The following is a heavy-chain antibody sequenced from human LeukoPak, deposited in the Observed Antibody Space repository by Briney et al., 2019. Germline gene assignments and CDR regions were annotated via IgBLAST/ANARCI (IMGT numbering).Heavy chain of an antibody. J-gene: IGHJ4*02. V-gene: IGHV3-9*01. CDR2: ISWNSGSI. Sequence: GGSLRLSCAASGFTFDDYAMHWVRQAAGKGLEWVSGISWNSGSIGYADSVKGRFTISRDNAKNSLYLQMNSLRAEDTAVYYCARSSRELGGYAPWELMPPFDYWGQGTLVTVSS. CDR3: ARSSRELGGYAPWELMPPFDY. D-gene: IGHD1-7*01. CDR1: GFTFDDYA.